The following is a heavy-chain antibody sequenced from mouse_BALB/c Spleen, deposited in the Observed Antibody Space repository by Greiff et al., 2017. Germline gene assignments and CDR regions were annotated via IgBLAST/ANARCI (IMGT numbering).Heavy chain of an antibody. J-gene: IGHJ4*01. CDR3: ARQGGNYGYYAMDY. V-gene: IGHV5-6-2*01. CDR1: GFTFSSYY. Sequence: EVQLVESGGGLVKLGGSLKLSCAASGFTFSSYYMSWVRQTPEKRLELVAAINSNGGSTYYPDTVKGRFTISRDNAKNTLYLQMSSLKSEDTALYYCARQGGNYGYYAMDYWGQGTSVTVSS. CDR2: INSNGGST. D-gene: IGHD2-1*01.